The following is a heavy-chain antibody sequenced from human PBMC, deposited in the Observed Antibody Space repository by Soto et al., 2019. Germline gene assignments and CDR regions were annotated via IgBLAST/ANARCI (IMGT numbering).Heavy chain of an antibody. CDR3: ARGLRTITIFGVVISEYWYFDL. V-gene: IGHV4-34*01. J-gene: IGHJ2*01. CDR2: INHSGST. D-gene: IGHD3-3*01. CDR1: GGSFSGYY. Sequence: SETLSLTCAVYGGSFSGYYWRRIRTPPGKGLEWIGEINHSGSTNYNPSLKSRVTISVDTSKNQFSLKLSSVTAADTAVYYCARGLRTITIFGVVISEYWYFDLWGRGTLVTVSS.